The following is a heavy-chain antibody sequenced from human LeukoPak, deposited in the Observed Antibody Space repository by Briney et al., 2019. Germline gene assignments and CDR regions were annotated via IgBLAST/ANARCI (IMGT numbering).Heavy chain of an antibody. D-gene: IGHD4-17*01. CDR2: IRPNSGDT. CDR1: GYTFTDYF. J-gene: IGHJ4*02. V-gene: IGHV1-2*02. CDR3: ARNYGHNSKYFDF. Sequence: ASVKVSCKASGYTFTDYFIHWVRQAPGKGLVWRGWIRPNSGDTHYAQRFQGRVTMTRDTSVSTAHMELSSLRSDDTALYYCARNYGHNSKYFDFWGQGTLVTVSS.